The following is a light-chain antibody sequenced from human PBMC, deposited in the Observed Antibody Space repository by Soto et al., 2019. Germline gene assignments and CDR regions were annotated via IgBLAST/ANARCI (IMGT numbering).Light chain of an antibody. CDR3: CADAGSSRYV. V-gene: IGLV2-23*02. CDR2: EVT. Sequence: QSALTQPASVSGSPGQSITISCTRSSSHVGSYDFVSWYQQHPGKAPKVLIYEVTKRPSGVSNRVSGSKSGNTASLTISGLQADDEADYYCCADAGSSRYVFGTGTKLT. CDR1: SSHVGSYDF. J-gene: IGLJ1*01.